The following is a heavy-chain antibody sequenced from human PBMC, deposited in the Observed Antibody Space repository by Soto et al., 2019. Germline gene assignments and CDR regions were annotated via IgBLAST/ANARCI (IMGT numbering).Heavy chain of an antibody. Sequence: VSGPTLVNPTQTLTLTCTFSGSSLSTFGMGVGWIRQPPGRAMEWLALIYWNDDKRYSPSLKSRLTITKDTSKNLVVLKMTNMDPVDTAKYHCVNSRESSTSDKWGQGTLVPVYS. J-gene: IGHJ4*02. CDR2: IYWNDDK. V-gene: IGHV2-5*01. CDR1: GSSLSTFGMG. D-gene: IGHD6-6*01. CDR3: VNSRESSTSDK.